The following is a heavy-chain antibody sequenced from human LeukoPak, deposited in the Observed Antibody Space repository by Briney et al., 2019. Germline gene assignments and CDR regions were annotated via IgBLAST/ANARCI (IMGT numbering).Heavy chain of an antibody. J-gene: IGHJ4*02. Sequence: PSETLSLTCTVPGASIRDYWWSCSRHPPGKGLEWIGRVYADADGDSNYNPSLGSRVTVSVDTSTKQFSLKLISVNAAATAMYYCARAPSGCGGTCPFDSWGQGPLVTVSS. CDR3: ARAPSGCGGTCPFDS. V-gene: IGHV4-4*07. D-gene: IGHD2-15*01. CDR1: GASIRDYW. CDR2: VYADADGDS.